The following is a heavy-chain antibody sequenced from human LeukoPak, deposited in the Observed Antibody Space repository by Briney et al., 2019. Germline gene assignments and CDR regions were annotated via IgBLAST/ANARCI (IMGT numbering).Heavy chain of an antibody. Sequence: AGGSLRLSCAASGFTFSSYAMHWVRQAPGKGLEWVAVISYDGSNKYYADSVKGRFTISRDNSKNTLYLQMNSLRAEDTAVYYCARDGIVGANDYWGQGTLVTVSS. D-gene: IGHD1-26*01. V-gene: IGHV3-30-3*01. J-gene: IGHJ4*02. CDR2: ISYDGSNK. CDR1: GFTFSSYA. CDR3: ARDGIVGANDY.